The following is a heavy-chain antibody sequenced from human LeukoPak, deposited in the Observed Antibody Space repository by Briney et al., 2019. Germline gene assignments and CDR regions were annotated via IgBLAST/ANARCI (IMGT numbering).Heavy chain of an antibody. Sequence: GASVKVSCKASGYTFTSYSISWVRQAPGQGLEWMGWISAYNGNTNYAQKLQGRVTMTTDTSTSRAYMELRSLRSDDTAVYYCARVAKLSSRIVVVPAALNEAYYYGMDVWGKGTTVTVSS. CDR1: GYTFTSYS. CDR2: ISAYNGNT. D-gene: IGHD2-2*01. V-gene: IGHV1-18*04. CDR3: ARVAKLSSRIVVVPAALNEAYYYGMDV. J-gene: IGHJ6*04.